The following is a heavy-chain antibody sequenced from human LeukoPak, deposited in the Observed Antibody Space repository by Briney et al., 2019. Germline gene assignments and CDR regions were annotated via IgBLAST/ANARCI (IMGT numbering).Heavy chain of an antibody. V-gene: IGHV4-59*01. CDR1: GGSISSYY. CDR2: IYYTGST. D-gene: IGHD3-16*01. CDR3: ARGDQVGDYYYYYMDV. Sequence: SETLSLTCSVSGGSISSYYWSWIRQPPGKGLEWIGYIYYTGSTNYNPSLKSRVTISLDSSKNQFSLKLSSVTAADTAVYYCARGDQVGDYYYYYMDVWGKGTTVTISS. J-gene: IGHJ6*03.